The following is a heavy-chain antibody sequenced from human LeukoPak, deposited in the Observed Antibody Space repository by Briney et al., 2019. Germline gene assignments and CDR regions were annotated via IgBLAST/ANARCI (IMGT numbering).Heavy chain of an antibody. CDR1: GVSSSGYY. CDR3: ARGRKVRGVIFLYYYYYMDV. Sequence: SETLSLTCAVYGVSSSGYYWSWIRQPPGKGLEWSGEINHSGSTNYNPSLKSRVTISGDTSKNQFSLKLSSVTAADTAVYYCARGRKVRGVIFLYYYYYMDVWGKGTTVTVSS. V-gene: IGHV4-34*01. J-gene: IGHJ6*03. CDR2: INHSGST. D-gene: IGHD3-10*01.